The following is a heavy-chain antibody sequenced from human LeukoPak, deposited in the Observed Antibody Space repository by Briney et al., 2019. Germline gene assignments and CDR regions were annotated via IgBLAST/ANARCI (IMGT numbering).Heavy chain of an antibody. J-gene: IGHJ3*01. CDR2: ISDSGSST. CDR3: AKRGDWYGDRVFDL. D-gene: IGHD3-10*01. V-gene: IGHV3-23*01. CDR1: GFTFSSVA. Sequence: GGSLRLSCAASGFTFSSVAMSWARQAPGKGLEWVSTISDSGSSTYYADSVKGRFTISRDNSKNTLYLQMNSLRAEDTAGYYCAKRGDWYGDRVFDLWGQGTMVTVSS.